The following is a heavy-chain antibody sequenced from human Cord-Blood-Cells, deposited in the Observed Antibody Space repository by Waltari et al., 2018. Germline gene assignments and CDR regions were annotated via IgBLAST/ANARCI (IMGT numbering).Heavy chain of an antibody. V-gene: IGHV1-24*01. Sequence: QLQLVQHGAEVKKPGASVKVSCTVSGYTLTELSMPWVQQAPGKGLEWMGGFDPEDGETIYAQKFQGRVTMTEDTSTDTAYMELSSLRSEDTAVYYCATARVLMQARHHPPDYWGQGTLVTVSS. D-gene: IGHD3-16*01. CDR1: GYTLTELS. CDR3: ATARVLMQARHHPPDY. J-gene: IGHJ4*02. CDR2: FDPEDGET.